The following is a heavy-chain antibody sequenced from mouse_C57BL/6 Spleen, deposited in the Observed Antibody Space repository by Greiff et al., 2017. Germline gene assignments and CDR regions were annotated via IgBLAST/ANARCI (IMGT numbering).Heavy chain of an antibody. V-gene: IGHV1-82*01. CDR3: ARGLHYFDY. Sequence: VVKPGASVKISCKASGYAFSSSWMNWVKQRPGKGLEWIGRIYPGDGDTNYNGKFKGKATLTADKSSSTAYMQLSSLTSEDSAVYFCARGLHYFDYWGQGTTLTVSS. CDR2: IYPGDGDT. J-gene: IGHJ2*01. CDR1: GYAFSSSW. D-gene: IGHD2-4*01.